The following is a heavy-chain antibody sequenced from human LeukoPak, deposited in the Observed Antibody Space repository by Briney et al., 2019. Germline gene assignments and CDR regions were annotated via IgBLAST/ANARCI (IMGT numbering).Heavy chain of an antibody. V-gene: IGHV3-72*01. D-gene: IGHD2-2*01. CDR2: TRNKADTYTT. Sequence: PGGSLRLSCAASGFTFSDHYMDWVRQAPGKGLEWVGRTRNKADTYTTHYAASVEGRFTISRDDSKNSLYLQMNSLKIEDTAVYYCAHLGGVVTATTDFGYWGQGTLVTVSS. CDR1: GFTFSDHY. CDR3: AHLGGVVTATTDFGY. J-gene: IGHJ4*02.